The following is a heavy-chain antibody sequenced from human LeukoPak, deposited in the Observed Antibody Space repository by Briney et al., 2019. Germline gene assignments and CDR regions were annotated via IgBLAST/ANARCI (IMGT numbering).Heavy chain of an antibody. Sequence: GGSLRLSCAASGFTFSNYVMSWVRQAPGKGLEWVANIKQDGSEKYYVDSVKGRFTISRDNAKNSLYLQMNSLRAEDTAVYYCARDGRGDYGGDYWGQGTLVTVSS. J-gene: IGHJ4*02. CDR3: ARDGRGDYGGDY. CDR2: IKQDGSEK. V-gene: IGHV3-7*01. D-gene: IGHD4-17*01. CDR1: GFTFSNYV.